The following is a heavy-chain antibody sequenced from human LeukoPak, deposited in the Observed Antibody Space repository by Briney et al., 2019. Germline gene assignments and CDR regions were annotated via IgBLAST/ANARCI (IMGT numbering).Heavy chain of an antibody. CDR3: ARGGLANYCDY. V-gene: IGHV4-34*01. CDR2: INHSGTT. J-gene: IGHJ4*02. D-gene: IGHD3/OR15-3a*01. CDR1: GGSFSGYY. Sequence: SETLSLTCVVYGGSFSGYYWSWIRQPPGKGLEWIGEINHSGTTNYNPSLKSRVTISVDTSKNQFSLKLTSVTAADTAVYYCARGGLANYCDYWGQGTLVHVSS.